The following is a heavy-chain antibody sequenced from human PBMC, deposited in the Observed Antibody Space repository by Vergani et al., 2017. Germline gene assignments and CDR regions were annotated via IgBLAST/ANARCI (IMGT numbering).Heavy chain of an antibody. CDR1: GASINNDFYY. Sequence: QVQLQESGPGLVKPSQTLSLTCTVSGASINNDFYYWHWIRQPAGKGLEWIGRIYVSGITDYNSSLQSRVSMSVDTSKNQFSLKLSSVTAADTAVYYCTRHWAVVAANNWFDPWGQGTLVTVSS. CDR3: TRHWAVVAANNWFDP. J-gene: IGHJ5*02. CDR2: IYVSGIT. D-gene: IGHD2-15*01. V-gene: IGHV4-61*02.